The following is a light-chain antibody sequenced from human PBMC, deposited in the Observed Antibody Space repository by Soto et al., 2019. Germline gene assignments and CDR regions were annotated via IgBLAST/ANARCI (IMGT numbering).Light chain of an antibody. Sequence: QSVLTQPPSVSAAPGQKVTISCSGSSSNIENNYVSWYQQLPGTAPKLLIYDNNKRPSEIPDRFSGSKSGTSATLGITGLQTGDEADYHCGTWDSSLNGVVFGGGNQADRP. J-gene: IGLJ2*01. CDR1: SSNIENNY. V-gene: IGLV1-51*01. CDR2: DNN. CDR3: GTWDSSLNGVV.